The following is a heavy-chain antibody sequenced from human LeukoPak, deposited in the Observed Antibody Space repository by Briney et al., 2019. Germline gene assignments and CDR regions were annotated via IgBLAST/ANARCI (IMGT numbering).Heavy chain of an antibody. D-gene: IGHD1-1*01. J-gene: IGHJ4*02. CDR3: ARDHALERREKEYYFAY. CDR2: INPNSGGT. V-gene: IGHV1-2*02. Sequence: ASVKVSCKASGYTFTGYYMHWVRQAPGQGLEWMGWINPNSGGTNYAQKFQGRVTMTRDTSISTAYMELSRLRSDDTAVYYCARDHALERREKEYYFAYWGQGTLVTVSS. CDR1: GYTFTGYY.